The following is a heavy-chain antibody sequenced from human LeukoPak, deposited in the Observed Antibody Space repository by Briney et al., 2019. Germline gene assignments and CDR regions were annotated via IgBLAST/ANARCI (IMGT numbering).Heavy chain of an antibody. CDR1: GGSISSGGYY. Sequence: PSETLSLTCTVSGGSISSGGYYWGWIRQHPGKGLEWIGYIYYSGGTYYNPSLKSRVTISVDTSKNQFSLKLSSVTAADTAVYYCAREGVYDILTGPMDWGQGTLVTVSS. J-gene: IGHJ4*02. D-gene: IGHD3-9*01. CDR3: AREGVYDILTGPMD. V-gene: IGHV4-31*03. CDR2: IYYSGGT.